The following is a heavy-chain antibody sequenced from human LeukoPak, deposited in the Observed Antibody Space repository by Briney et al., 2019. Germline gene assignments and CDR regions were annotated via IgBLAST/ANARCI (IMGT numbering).Heavy chain of an antibody. Sequence: GGSLRLSCAASGLIFSSYGIHWVRQAPGKGLEWVAVISYDGSNKYYADSVKGRFTISRDNSKNTLYLQMNSLRAEDTAVYYCAREGYDYQLDYWGQGTLVTVSS. CDR2: ISYDGSNK. CDR3: AREGYDYQLDY. D-gene: IGHD1-1*01. V-gene: IGHV3-30*03. CDR1: GLIFSSYG. J-gene: IGHJ4*02.